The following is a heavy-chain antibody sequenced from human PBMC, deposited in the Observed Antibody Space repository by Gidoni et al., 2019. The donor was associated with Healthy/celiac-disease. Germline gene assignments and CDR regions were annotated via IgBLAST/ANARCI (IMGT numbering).Heavy chain of an antibody. D-gene: IGHD6-19*01. CDR1: GFPFSRYE. CDR3: ARGPRYLIAVAGTLPEYYYYGMDV. CDR2: ISSSGSTI. V-gene: IGHV3-48*03. J-gene: IGHJ6*02. Sequence: EVQLVESGGGLVQPGGSLRLSCAASGFPFSRYEMNWVRQAPGKGLEWVSYISSSGSTIYYADSVKGRFTISRDNAKNSLYLQMNSLRAEDTAVYYCARGPRYLIAVAGTLPEYYYYGMDVWGQGTTVTVSS.